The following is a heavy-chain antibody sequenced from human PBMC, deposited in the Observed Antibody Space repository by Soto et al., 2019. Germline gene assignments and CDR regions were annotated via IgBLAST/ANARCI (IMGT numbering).Heavy chain of an antibody. Sequence: KASETLSLTCTVSGGSISSGGYYWSWIRQHPGKGLEWIGYIYYSGSTYYNPSLKSRVTISVDTSKNQFSLKLSSVTAADTAVYYCARNIGVTTNYYGMDVWGHGTTVTVSS. CDR1: GGSISSGGYY. D-gene: IGHD4-17*01. V-gene: IGHV4-31*03. CDR3: ARNIGVTTNYYGMDV. J-gene: IGHJ6*02. CDR2: IYYSGST.